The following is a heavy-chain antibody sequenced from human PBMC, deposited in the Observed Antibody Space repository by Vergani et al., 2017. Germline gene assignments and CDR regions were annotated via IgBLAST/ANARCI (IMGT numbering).Heavy chain of an antibody. Sequence: QVQLVQSGAEVKKPGASVKVSCKVSGYTLTELSMHWVRQAPGKGLEWMGGFDPEDGETIYAQKFQGRVTMTEDTSTDTAYMELSRLTSDDTAVYYCARDVREEGCFDYWGQGTLVTVSS. CDR3: ARDVREEGCFDY. J-gene: IGHJ4*02. CDR2: FDPEDGET. CDR1: GYTLTELS. V-gene: IGHV1-24*01.